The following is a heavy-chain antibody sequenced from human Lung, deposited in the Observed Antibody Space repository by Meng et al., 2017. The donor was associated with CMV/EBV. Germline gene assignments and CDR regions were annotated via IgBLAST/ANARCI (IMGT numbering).Heavy chain of an antibody. CDR1: GYTFTSYG. CDR3: ARADYLLVHYYYYGMDV. J-gene: IGHJ6*02. CDR2: NSAYNGNT. Sequence: ASVKVSCKASGYTFTSYGISWVRQAPGQGLEWMGWNSAYNGNTNYAQKFQGRVTMTIDASTSTAYMELRSLRSDDTAMYFCARADYLLVHYYYYGMDVWSQGTXVTVSS. V-gene: IGHV1-18*01. D-gene: IGHD4/OR15-4a*01.